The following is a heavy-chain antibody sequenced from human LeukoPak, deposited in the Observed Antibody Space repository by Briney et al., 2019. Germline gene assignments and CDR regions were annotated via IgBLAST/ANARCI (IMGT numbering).Heavy chain of an antibody. Sequence: ASVKVSCKASGYTFTSYDINWVRQATGQGLEWMGWMSPNSGNTGYAQKFQGRLTMTRDTSISTAYMELSSLRSEDTAVYYCATAPYYYDSSVDYWGQGTLVTVSS. J-gene: IGHJ4*02. CDR1: GYTFTSYD. CDR3: ATAPYYYDSSVDY. D-gene: IGHD3-22*01. V-gene: IGHV1-8*01. CDR2: MSPNSGNT.